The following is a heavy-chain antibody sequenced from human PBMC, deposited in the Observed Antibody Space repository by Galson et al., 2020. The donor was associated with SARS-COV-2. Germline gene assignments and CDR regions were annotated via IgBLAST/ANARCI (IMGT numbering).Heavy chain of an antibody. CDR1: GFTFSSYG. D-gene: IGHD6-19*01. CDR2: IWYDGSNK. Sequence: GGSLRLSCAASGFTFSSYGMHWVRQAPGKGLEWVAVIWYDGSNKYYADSVKGRFTIPRDNSKNTLYLQMNSLRAEDTAVYYCARESPVAGPLDVWGQGTTVTVSS. CDR3: ARESPVAGPLDV. J-gene: IGHJ6*02. V-gene: IGHV3-33*01.